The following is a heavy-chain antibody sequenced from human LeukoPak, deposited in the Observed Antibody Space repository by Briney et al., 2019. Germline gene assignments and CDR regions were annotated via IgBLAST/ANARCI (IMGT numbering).Heavy chain of an antibody. CDR3: ASPYGSGRDGGY. V-gene: IGHV3-53*01. Sequence: PGGSLRLSCAVSGFTVDTNCFNWVRQAPGKGLEWVSVMCSVGNTHYADSVKGRVTISRDNAKNTLYLQMNSLRAEDTAVYYCASPYGSGRDGGYWGQGTLVTVSS. CDR1: GFTVDTNC. CDR2: MCSVGNT. D-gene: IGHD3-10*01. J-gene: IGHJ4*02.